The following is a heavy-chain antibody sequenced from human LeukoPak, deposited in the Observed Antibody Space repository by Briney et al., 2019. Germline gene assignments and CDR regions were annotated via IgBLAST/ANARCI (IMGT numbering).Heavy chain of an antibody. Sequence: GGSLRLSCAASGFTFDDYAMHWVRQAPGKGLEWVSGISWNSGSIGYADSVKGRFTISRDNAKNSLYLQMNSLRAEDVALYYCAKVFGGYCSSTSCYTGQYFQHWGQGTLVTVSS. V-gene: IGHV3-9*03. J-gene: IGHJ1*01. CDR2: ISWNSGSI. CDR3: AKVFGGYCSSTSCYTGQYFQH. D-gene: IGHD2-2*02. CDR1: GFTFDDYA.